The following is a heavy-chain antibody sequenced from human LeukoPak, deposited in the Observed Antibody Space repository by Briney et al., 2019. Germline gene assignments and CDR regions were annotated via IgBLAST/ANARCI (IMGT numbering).Heavy chain of an antibody. CDR3: ARDTPKDNVVVPPRGY. Sequence: GASVKVSCKASGYTFTGYYMHWVRQAPGQGLEWMGWINPNSGGTNYAQKFQGRVTMTRDTSIGTAYMELSRLRSDDTAVYYCARDTPKDNVVVPPRGYWGQGTLVTVSS. D-gene: IGHD2-2*01. J-gene: IGHJ4*02. V-gene: IGHV1-2*02. CDR1: GYTFTGYY. CDR2: INPNSGGT.